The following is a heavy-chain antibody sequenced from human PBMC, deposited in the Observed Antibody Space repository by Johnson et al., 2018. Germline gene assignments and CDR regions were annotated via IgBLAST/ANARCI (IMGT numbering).Heavy chain of an antibody. CDR1: GFTFDDYA. D-gene: IGHD6-19*01. CDR3: AKDMQSGLAVADTSYFQH. CDR2: ISWNSGSI. V-gene: IGHV3-9*01. J-gene: IGHJ1*01. Sequence: VQLVESGGGLVQPGRSLRLSCAASGFTFDDYAMHWVRQAPGKGLEWVSGISWNSGSIGYADSGKGRFTISRDNAKNSLYLQMNSLRPEDTALYYCAKDMQSGLAVADTSYFQHWGQGTLVTVSS.